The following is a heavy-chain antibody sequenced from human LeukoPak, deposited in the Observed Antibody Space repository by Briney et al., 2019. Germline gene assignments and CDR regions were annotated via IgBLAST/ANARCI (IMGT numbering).Heavy chain of an antibody. V-gene: IGHV1-2*02. CDR3: ARIMTTVTYGETSFDY. CDR2: INPNSGGT. J-gene: IGHJ4*02. CDR1: GYTFTGYY. D-gene: IGHD4-17*01. Sequence: ASVKVSCKASGYTFTGYYMHWVRQAPGQGLEWMGWINPNSGGTNYAQKFQGRVTMTRDTSISTAYMELSRLRSDDTAVYYCARIMTTVTYGETSFDYWGQGTLVTVSS.